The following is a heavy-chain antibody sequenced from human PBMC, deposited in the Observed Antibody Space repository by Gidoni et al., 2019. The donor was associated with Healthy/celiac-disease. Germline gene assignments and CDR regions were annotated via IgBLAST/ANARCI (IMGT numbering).Heavy chain of an antibody. D-gene: IGHD2-2*01. Sequence: QVQLVQSGAEGKKPGASVKVSCKASGYTFPSYYMHWVRQAPGQGLEWMGIINPSGGSTSYAQKFQGRVTMTRDTSTSTVYMELSSLRSEDTAVYYCARRPIVVVRNYNYGMDVWGQGTTVTVSS. CDR2: INPSGGST. V-gene: IGHV1-46*01. J-gene: IGHJ6*02. CDR3: ARRPIVVVRNYNYGMDV. CDR1: GYTFPSYY.